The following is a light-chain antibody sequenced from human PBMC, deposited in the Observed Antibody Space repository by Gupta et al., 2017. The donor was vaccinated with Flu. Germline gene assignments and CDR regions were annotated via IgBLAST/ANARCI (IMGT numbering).Light chain of an antibody. CDR2: AVT. J-gene: IGLJ1*01. CDR1: SSAVGGYNY. Sequence: QSALIKPVSVSGSPGQSITISCTGTSSAVGGYNYVSWYQQHPGKPPKLMIYAVTKRPAGVSSRFSGSKSGNAASMTIAALQAEDEAYYYCCSHRSDRVYVFGSGTKVTV. CDR3: CSHRSDRVYV. V-gene: IGLV2-14*01.